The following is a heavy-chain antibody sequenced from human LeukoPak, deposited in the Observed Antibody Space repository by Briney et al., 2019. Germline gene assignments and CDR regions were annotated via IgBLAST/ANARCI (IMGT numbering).Heavy chain of an antibody. J-gene: IGHJ4*02. CDR1: GFTYSICA. D-gene: IGHD1-7*01. CDR2: ISYDGSNK. Sequence: GGSLRLSCAASGFTYSICAMHWVRQAPGKRLEWVATISYDGSNKYYADSVKGRFTISRDNSKNTMYLQMNSLRAEDTAVYFCAKPLGDSWNYGPFDSWGQGTLVTVSS. CDR3: AKPLGDSWNYGPFDS. V-gene: IGHV3-30-3*02.